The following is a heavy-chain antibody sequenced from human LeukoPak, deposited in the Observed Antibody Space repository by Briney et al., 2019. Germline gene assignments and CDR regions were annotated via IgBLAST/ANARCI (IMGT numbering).Heavy chain of an antibody. CDR2: IYHSGST. CDR3: ARSSRLLTGYGGLDYFDY. D-gene: IGHD3-9*01. CDR1: GGSISSSNW. V-gene: IGHV4-4*02. Sequence: SGTLSLTCAVSGGSISSSNWWSWVRQPPGKGLEWIGEIYHSGSTNYNPSLKSRVTISVDKSKNQFSLKLSSVTAADTAVYYCARSSRLLTGYGGLDYFDYWGQGTLVTVSS. J-gene: IGHJ4*02.